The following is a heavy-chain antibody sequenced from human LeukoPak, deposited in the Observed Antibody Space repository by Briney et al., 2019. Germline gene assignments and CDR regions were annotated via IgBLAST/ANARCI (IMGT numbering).Heavy chain of an antibody. V-gene: IGHV3-23*01. CDR1: GFTFSVYA. Sequence: PGGSLRLSCAGSGFTFSVYAMSWVRQAPGKGLEWVSQISGSGGSTYYADSVKGRFTISRDNSKNTLYLQMNSLRAEDTAVYYCAKDQSYGSGSYYIPSDYWGQGTLVTVSS. CDR2: ISGSGGST. D-gene: IGHD3-10*01. CDR3: AKDQSYGSGSYYIPSDY. J-gene: IGHJ4*02.